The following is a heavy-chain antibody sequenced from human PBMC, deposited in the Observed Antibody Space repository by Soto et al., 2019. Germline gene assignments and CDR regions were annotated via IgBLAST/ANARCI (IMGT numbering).Heavy chain of an antibody. CDR1: GGTFSSYA. D-gene: IGHD5-12*01. CDR2: IIPIFGTA. V-gene: IGHV1-69*13. J-gene: IGHJ4*02. Sequence: ASVKVSCKASGGTFSSYAISWVRQAPGQGLEWMGGIIPIFGTANYAQKFQGRVTITADESTSTAYMELSSLRSEDTAVYYCARPYSGYDFDYYDYWGQRTMVTASS. CDR3: ARPYSGYDFDYYDY.